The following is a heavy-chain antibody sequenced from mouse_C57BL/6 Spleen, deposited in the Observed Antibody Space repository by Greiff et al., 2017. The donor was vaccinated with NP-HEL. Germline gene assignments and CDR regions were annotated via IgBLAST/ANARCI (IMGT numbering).Heavy chain of an antibody. J-gene: IGHJ4*01. CDR1: GYTFTSYW. CDR3: ARPDGSSPLYAMDY. V-gene: IGHV1-72*01. D-gene: IGHD1-1*01. CDR2: INPNSGGT. Sequence: VQLQQPGAELVKPGASVKLSCKASGYTFTSYWMHWVKQRPGRGLEWIGRINPNSGGTKYNEKFKSKATLTVDKPSSTAYMQLSSLTSEDSAVYYCARPDGSSPLYAMDYWGQGTSVTVSS.